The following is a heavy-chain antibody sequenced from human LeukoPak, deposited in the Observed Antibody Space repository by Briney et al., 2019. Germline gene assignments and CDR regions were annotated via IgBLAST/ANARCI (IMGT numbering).Heavy chain of an antibody. CDR3: ARGQWLVR. CDR2: ISLSGGST. CDR1: GYTFTSNY. V-gene: IGHV1-46*01. Sequence: ASVKVSCKAFGYTFTSNYMHWVRQAPGQGPEWMGVISLSGGSTTYAQKFQGRVTLTRDMSTSTDYLELSSLRSEDTAVYYCARGQWLVRWGQGTLVTVSS. D-gene: IGHD6-19*01. J-gene: IGHJ4*02.